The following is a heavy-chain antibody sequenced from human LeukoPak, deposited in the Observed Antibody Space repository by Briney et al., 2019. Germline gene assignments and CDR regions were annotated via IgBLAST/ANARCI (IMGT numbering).Heavy chain of an antibody. Sequence: GSLRLSCAASGFTFSSYSMNWVRQAPGKGLEWVSSISSSSSYIYYADSVKGRFTISRDNAKNSLFLQMSSLRAEDTAVYYCARDLSYYDSSGPTRGWFDPWGQGTMVTVSS. J-gene: IGHJ3*01. CDR3: ARDLSYYDSSGPTRGWFDP. CDR1: GFTFSSYS. CDR2: ISSSSSYI. V-gene: IGHV3-21*01. D-gene: IGHD3-22*01.